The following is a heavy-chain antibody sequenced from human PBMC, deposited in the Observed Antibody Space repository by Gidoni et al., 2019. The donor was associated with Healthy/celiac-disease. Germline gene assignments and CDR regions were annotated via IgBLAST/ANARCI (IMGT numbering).Heavy chain of an antibody. J-gene: IGHJ4*02. CDR3: AKDRVTMVRGVIGR. CDR1: GFTFSSYG. Sequence: QVQLVESGGGVVQPGRSLRLSCAASGFTFSSYGMHWVRQAPGKGLEWVAVISYDGSNKYYADSVKGRFTISRDNSKNTLYLQMNSLRAEDTAVYYCAKDRVTMVRGVIGRWGQGTLVTVSS. D-gene: IGHD3-10*01. V-gene: IGHV3-30*18. CDR2: ISYDGSNK.